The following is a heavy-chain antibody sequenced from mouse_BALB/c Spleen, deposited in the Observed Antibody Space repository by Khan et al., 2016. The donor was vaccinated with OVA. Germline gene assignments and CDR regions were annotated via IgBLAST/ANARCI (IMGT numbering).Heavy chain of an antibody. V-gene: IGHV5-17*02. J-gene: IGHJ3*01. Sequence: EVELVESGGGLVQPGGSRKLSCAASGFTFSSFGMHWVRQAPEKGLEWVAYISSDSYTIYYADTVKGRFTISRDNPRKTLFLQMTSLGSEDTAMYYCARGNCAWFAYWGQGTLVTVSA. CDR2: ISSDSYTI. CDR3: ARGNCAWFAY. CDR1: GFTFSSFG. D-gene: IGHD2-1*01.